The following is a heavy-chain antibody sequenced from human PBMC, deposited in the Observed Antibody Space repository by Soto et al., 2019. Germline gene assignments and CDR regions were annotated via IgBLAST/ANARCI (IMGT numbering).Heavy chain of an antibody. V-gene: IGHV3-30*18. CDR2: ISYDGSNK. Sequence: QVQLVESGGGVVQPGRSLRLSCVGSGFTFSSYGMHWVRQAPGKGLEWVAVISYDGSNKYYADSVKGRFTISRDNSKNPLSLQMNNLIPEDTAVYYCAKVYSNNLYGGYDFDVWGKGTLVTVSS. D-gene: IGHD6-13*01. CDR3: AKVYSNNLYGGYDFDV. J-gene: IGHJ4*02. CDR1: GFTFSSYG.